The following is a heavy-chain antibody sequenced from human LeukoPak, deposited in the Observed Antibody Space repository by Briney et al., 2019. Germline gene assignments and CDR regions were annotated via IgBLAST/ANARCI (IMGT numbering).Heavy chain of an antibody. CDR2: IYYSGST. CDR1: GGSISRYY. V-gene: IGHV4-59*12. J-gene: IGHJ4*02. CDR3: ARAYGSGSYSFPLGY. Sequence: SETLSHTCTVSGGSISRYYWSWIRQPPGKGLEWIGYIYYSGSTNYTPSLKSRVTISVDTSKNQFSLKLSSVAAADTAVYYCARAYGSGSYSFPLGYWGQGTLVTVSS. D-gene: IGHD3-10*01.